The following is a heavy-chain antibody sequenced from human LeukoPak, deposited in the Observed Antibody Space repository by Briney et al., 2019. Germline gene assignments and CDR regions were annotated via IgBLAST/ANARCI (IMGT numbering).Heavy chain of an antibody. V-gene: IGHV4-61*01. CDR3: ARRHYYNGRAYYFLDY. Sequence: PSETLSLTCTVSGGSVSSDNYYWTWLWQPPGKGLQWIGYISYSGSTNYNPSLKSRVTISLHTSKNQFSLRLSSLTAADTAVYYCARRHYYNGRAYYFLDYWGQGTLVTVSS. CDR1: GGSVSSDNYY. CDR2: ISYSGST. D-gene: IGHD3-22*01. J-gene: IGHJ4*02.